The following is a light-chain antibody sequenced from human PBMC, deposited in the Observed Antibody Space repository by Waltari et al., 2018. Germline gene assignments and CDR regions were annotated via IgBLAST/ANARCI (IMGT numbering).Light chain of an antibody. CDR1: QSISTW. Sequence: DIQMTQSPSTLSASVGDRVTITCRASQSISTWLAWYQQKPDKAPKLLIYKASSLDSGVPSRFSGSGAGTEFTLTISSLQPDDFATYYCQQYNTYPWTFGQGTKVEMK. V-gene: IGKV1-5*03. J-gene: IGKJ1*01. CDR2: KAS. CDR3: QQYNTYPWT.